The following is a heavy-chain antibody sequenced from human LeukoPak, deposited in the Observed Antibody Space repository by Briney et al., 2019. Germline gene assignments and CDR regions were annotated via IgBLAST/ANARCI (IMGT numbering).Heavy chain of an antibody. D-gene: IGHD2-2*01. V-gene: IGHV3-7*01. CDR3: AKDKDIVVVPAAT. CDR1: GFMFSTYW. J-gene: IGHJ4*02. CDR2: IKEDGSEK. Sequence: GGSLRLSCAASGFMFSTYWMSWVRQAPGKGLEWVANIKEDGSEKYYVDSVKGRFTISRDNAKNSLYLQMNSLRADDTAVYYCAKDKDIVVVPAATWGQGTLVTVSS.